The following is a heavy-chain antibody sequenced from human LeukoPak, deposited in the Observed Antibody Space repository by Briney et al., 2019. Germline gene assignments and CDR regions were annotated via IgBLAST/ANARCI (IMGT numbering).Heavy chain of an antibody. D-gene: IGHD4-17*01. V-gene: IGHV3-23*01. J-gene: IGHJ4*02. CDR3: AKHCTVTTTRCYFDY. CDR1: GFTFSSYA. CDR2: ISGSGGST. Sequence: PGGSLRLSCAASGFTFSSYAMSWVRQAPGKGLEWVSAISGSGGSTYYADSVKGRFTISRDNSKNTLYLQMNSLRAEDTAVYYCAKHCTVTTTRCYFDYWGQGTLVTVSS.